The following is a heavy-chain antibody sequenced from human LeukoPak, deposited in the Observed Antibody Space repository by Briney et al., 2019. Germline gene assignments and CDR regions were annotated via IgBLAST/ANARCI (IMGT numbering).Heavy chain of an antibody. CDR1: GYTFTSYD. D-gene: IGHD3-3*01. CDR3: ARDKSDDFWSGCYPFDY. J-gene: IGHJ4*02. Sequence: ASVKVSCKASGYTFTSYDINWVRQATGQGLEWMGGIIPIFGTANYAQKFQGRVTITADESTSTAYMELSSLRSEDTAVYYCARDKSDDFWSGCYPFDYWGQGTLVTVSS. V-gene: IGHV1-69*13. CDR2: IIPIFGTA.